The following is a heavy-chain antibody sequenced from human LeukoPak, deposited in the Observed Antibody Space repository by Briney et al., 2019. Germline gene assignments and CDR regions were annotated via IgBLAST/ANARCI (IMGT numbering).Heavy chain of an antibody. J-gene: IGHJ4*02. CDR1: GFTFSNYG. Sequence: GGSLRLSCAASGFTFSNYGMHWVRQAPGKGLEWVAFIRYDGSNKYYADSVKGRFTISRDNSKNTLYLQMNGLRAEDTAVYYCAKPLHWNDEVDYWGQGTLVTVSS. CDR3: AKPLHWNDEVDY. D-gene: IGHD1-1*01. V-gene: IGHV3-30*02. CDR2: IRYDGSNK.